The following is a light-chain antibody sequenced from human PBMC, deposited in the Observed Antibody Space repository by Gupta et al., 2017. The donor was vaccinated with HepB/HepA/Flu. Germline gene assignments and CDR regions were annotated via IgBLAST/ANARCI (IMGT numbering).Light chain of an antibody. CDR1: QSISSL. V-gene: IGKV1-5*03. CDR3: QQDNSFPVT. J-gene: IGKJ4*01. Sequence: DIQMTKSPSTLFASVGDRVTSTCRASQSISSLLAWYQQKPGKAPNLLIYKASRLESGVPSRFSGSGSGTEFTLTISSLQPDDFASYYCQQDNSFPVTFGRGTKVEIK. CDR2: KAS.